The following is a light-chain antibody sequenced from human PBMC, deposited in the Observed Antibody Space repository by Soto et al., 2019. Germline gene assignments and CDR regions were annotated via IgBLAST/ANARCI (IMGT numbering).Light chain of an antibody. Sequence: QSVLTQPRSASGTPGQRVTISCSGSSFNIGSNTVNWYQQLPGTAPKLLISNNNQRPSGVPDRFSGSKSGNSASLAISGLQSEYEATYYCAAWDDSLNGRVPGGVPEHTVL. CDR1: SFNIGSNT. CDR2: NNN. CDR3: AAWDDSLNGRV. V-gene: IGLV1-44*01. J-gene: IGLJ3*02.